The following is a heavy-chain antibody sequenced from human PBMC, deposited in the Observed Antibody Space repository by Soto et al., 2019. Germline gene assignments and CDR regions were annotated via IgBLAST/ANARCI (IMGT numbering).Heavy chain of an antibody. CDR2: VNPGGYST. D-gene: IGHD5-12*01. Sequence: EVQLLQSGGGLVQPGGSLRLSCAASGFTFTSYSMTWVRQTPGKGLEWVAAVNPGGYSTYYADSVKGRFTISRDNSNKTLYLQMNSLSAEDTAVDYCAKDLRAGSGYDFDYRDQGTLVTASS. CDR3: AKDLRAGSGYDFDY. CDR1: GFTFTSYS. J-gene: IGHJ4*02. V-gene: IGHV3-23*01.